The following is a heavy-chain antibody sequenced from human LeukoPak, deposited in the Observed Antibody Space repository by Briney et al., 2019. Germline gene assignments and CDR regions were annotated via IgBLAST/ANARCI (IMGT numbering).Heavy chain of an antibody. Sequence: GGSLRLSCAASGFTFSDYYMSWIRQAPGKGLEWVSSISSSSSYIYYADSVKGRFTISRDNAKNSLYLQMNSLRAEDTAMYYCARDIGGGACSHWGQGTLVTVSS. J-gene: IGHJ4*02. CDR2: ISSSSSYI. D-gene: IGHD1-26*01. CDR3: ARDIGGGACSH. V-gene: IGHV3-11*06. CDR1: GFTFSDYY.